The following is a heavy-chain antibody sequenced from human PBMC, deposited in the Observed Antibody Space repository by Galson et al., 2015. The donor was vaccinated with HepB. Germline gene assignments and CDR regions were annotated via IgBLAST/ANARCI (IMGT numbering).Heavy chain of an antibody. CDR1: GFTFSSYP. CDR2: ISYDGTNK. V-gene: IGHV3-30*15. CDR3: VKDFSVVSGWQYYFDY. Sequence: SLRLSCAASGFTFSSYPIHWVRQTPGKRLEWVAVISYDGTNKYYADSVKGRFTISRDNSKNTLYLQMSSLRAEDTAVYYCVKDFSVVSGWQYYFDYWGQGTLVTVSS. J-gene: IGHJ4*02. D-gene: IGHD6-19*01.